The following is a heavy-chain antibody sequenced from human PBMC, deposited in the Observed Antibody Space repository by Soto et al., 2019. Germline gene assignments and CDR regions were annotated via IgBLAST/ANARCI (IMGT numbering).Heavy chain of an antibody. CDR2: IWYDGSNK. Sequence: QVQLVESGGGVGQPGRSLRLSCAASGFIFSNYGMHWVRQAPGKGLEWVAVIWYDGSNKYYADSVKGRFTISRDNSKNTLYLQMNSLRAEDTAVYYCAREKSNTLDYWGQGTLVSVSS. CDR1: GFIFSNYG. CDR3: AREKSNTLDY. J-gene: IGHJ4*02. V-gene: IGHV3-33*01.